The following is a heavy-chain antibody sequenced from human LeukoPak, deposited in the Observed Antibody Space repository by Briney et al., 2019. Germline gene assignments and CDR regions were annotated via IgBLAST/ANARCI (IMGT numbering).Heavy chain of an antibody. D-gene: IGHD3-22*01. Sequence: SVKVSCKASEGTFSSYAISWVRQAPGQGLEWMGRIIPIFGTANYAQKFQGRVTITTDESTSTAYMELSSLRSEDTAVYYCARDFGISSGFPFDIWGQGTMVTVSS. J-gene: IGHJ3*02. CDR2: IIPIFGTA. V-gene: IGHV1-69*05. CDR1: EGTFSSYA. CDR3: ARDFGISSGFPFDI.